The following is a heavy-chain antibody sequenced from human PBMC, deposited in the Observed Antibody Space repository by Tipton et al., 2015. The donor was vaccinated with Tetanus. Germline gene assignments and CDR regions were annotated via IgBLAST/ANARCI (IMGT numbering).Heavy chain of an antibody. CDR2: IHPSGIT. Sequence: LRLSCAASGFTLSRYTLNWVRQAPGKGLEWIGEIHPSGITDYNPSLKSRVIISVDTSKNQFSLKLSSVTAADSALYFCGRGTDAYKSGNYWGQGTLVTVSS. CDR3: GRGTDAYKSGNY. CDR1: GFTLSRYT. J-gene: IGHJ4*01. V-gene: IGHV4-34*01. D-gene: IGHD5-24*01.